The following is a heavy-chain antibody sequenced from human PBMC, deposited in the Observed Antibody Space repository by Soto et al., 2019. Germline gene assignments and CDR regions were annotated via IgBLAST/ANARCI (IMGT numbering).Heavy chain of an antibody. CDR2: FHYGENT. J-gene: IGHJ6*02. D-gene: IGHD2-2*01. Sequence: QLQLQESGPGLVKPSVTLSLTCTVSGGSISSGPYSWGWIRQPPGEGLEWIATFHYGENTHSTPSLERRVSISVDTSKNQFSLRVTSVTAADTALYYCARQGGYCSSTNCYGYYAMDVWGQGTTVTVSS. V-gene: IGHV4-39*01. CDR1: GGSISSGPYS. CDR3: ARQGGYCSSTNCYGYYAMDV.